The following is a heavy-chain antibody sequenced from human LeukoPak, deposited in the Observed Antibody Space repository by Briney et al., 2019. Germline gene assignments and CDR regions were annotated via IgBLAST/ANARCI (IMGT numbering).Heavy chain of an antibody. CDR2: IYYSGST. V-gene: IGHV4-31*03. CDR3: ARATSDPPDHIVVVTGAGDAFDI. D-gene: IGHD2-21*02. CDR1: GGSISSGGYY. J-gene: IGHJ3*02. Sequence: PSQTLSLTCTVSGGSISSGGYYWSWIRQHPGKGLEWIGYIYYSGSTYYNPSLKSRVTISVDTSKNQFSLKLSSVTAADTAVYYCARATSDPPDHIVVVTGAGDAFDIWGQGTMVTVSS.